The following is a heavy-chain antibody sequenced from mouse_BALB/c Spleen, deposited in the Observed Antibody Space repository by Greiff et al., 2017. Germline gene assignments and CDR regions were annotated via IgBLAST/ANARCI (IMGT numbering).Heavy chain of an antibody. J-gene: IGHJ2*01. V-gene: IGHV1-20*02. Sequence: VHVKQSGPELVKPGASVKISCKASGYSFTGYFMNWVMQSHGKSLEWIGRINPYNGDTFYNQKFKGKATLTVDKSSSTAHMELRSLASEDSAVYYCARGVITSYFDYWGQGTTLTVSS. D-gene: IGHD2-4*01. CDR3: ARGVITSYFDY. CDR1: GYSFTGYF. CDR2: INPYNGDT.